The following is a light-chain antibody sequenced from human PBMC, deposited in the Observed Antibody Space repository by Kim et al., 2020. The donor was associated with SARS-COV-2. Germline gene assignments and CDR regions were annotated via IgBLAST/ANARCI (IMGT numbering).Light chain of an antibody. Sequence: VAQGQTARIICSGDGLPKRYAYWYQQKPGQAPVLVIYKDSERPSGIPERFSGSSSGTTVTLTISGVQAEDEADYYCQSPDSSGAWVFGGGTQLTVL. CDR2: KDS. V-gene: IGLV3-25*03. CDR1: GLPKRY. J-gene: IGLJ3*02. CDR3: QSPDSSGAWV.